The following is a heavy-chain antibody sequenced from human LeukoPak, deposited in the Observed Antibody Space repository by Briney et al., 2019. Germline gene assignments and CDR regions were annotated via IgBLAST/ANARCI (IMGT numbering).Heavy chain of an antibody. Sequence: GGSLRLSCAASGFTFSNYWMTWVRQAPGKGLEWVANIKQDGSDKYYVDSVKGRLTISRDNTKNSLCLQMNSLRAEDTAVYYCARDDSSSWLDAFDIWGQGTMVTVSS. CDR3: ARDDSSSWLDAFDI. V-gene: IGHV3-7*01. J-gene: IGHJ3*02. D-gene: IGHD6-13*01. CDR1: GFTFSNYW. CDR2: IKQDGSDK.